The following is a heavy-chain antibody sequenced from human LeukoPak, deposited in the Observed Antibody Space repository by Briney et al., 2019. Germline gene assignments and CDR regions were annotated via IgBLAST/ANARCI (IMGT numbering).Heavy chain of an antibody. D-gene: IGHD2-2*01. Sequence: SETLSLTCTVSGGSISSSSYYWGWIRQPPGKGLEWIGSIYYSGSTYYNPSLKSRVTISVDTSKNQFSLKLSSVTAADTAVYYCARSVVVPAVYPGDAFDIWGQGTMVTVSS. CDR2: IYYSGST. V-gene: IGHV4-39*01. J-gene: IGHJ3*02. CDR1: GGSISSSSYY. CDR3: ARSVVVPAVYPGDAFDI.